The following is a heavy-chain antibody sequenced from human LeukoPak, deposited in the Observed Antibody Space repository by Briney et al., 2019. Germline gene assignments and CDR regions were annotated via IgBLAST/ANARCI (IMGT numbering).Heavy chain of an antibody. CDR1: GFTFSSYA. CDR2: ISGSGGST. CDR3: AKIDVPLWRGPKNNAFDI. J-gene: IGHJ3*02. D-gene: IGHD3-3*01. V-gene: IGHV3-23*01. Sequence: PGGSLRLSCAASGFTFSSYAMSWVRQAPGKGLEWVSAISGSGGSTYYADSVKGRFTISRDNSKNTLYLQMNSLRAEDTAVYYCAKIDVPLWRGPKNNAFDIWGQGTMVTVSS.